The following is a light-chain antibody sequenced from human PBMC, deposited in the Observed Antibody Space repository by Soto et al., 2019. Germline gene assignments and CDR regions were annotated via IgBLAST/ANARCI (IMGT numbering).Light chain of an antibody. CDR1: QSISTY. Sequence: DIQMTQSPSSLSASVGDRVAITCRTSQSISTYLNWYQQKPGKAPKFLIYAASTLQSGVPSRFSGSGSGTDFTLTIISLQPEDFATYFCQQSYSMPRTFGQGTKVDIK. CDR2: AAS. J-gene: IGKJ1*01. V-gene: IGKV1-39*01. CDR3: QQSYSMPRT.